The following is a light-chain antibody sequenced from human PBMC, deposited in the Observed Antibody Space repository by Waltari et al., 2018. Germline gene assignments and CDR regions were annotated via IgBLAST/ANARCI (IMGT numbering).Light chain of an antibody. Sequence: GHPVTITCRASQGISNYLNWYQQKPGKAPKRLIYDASSLQSGVPSRFSGSGSGTVFTLTISSLQPEDFATYYCLQYNSAPFTFGPGTKLDIK. CDR1: QGISNY. V-gene: IGKV1-17*01. CDR3: LQYNSAPFT. CDR2: DAS. J-gene: IGKJ3*01.